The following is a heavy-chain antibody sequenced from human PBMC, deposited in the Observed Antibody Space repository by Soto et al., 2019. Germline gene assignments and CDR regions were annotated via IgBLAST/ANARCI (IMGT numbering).Heavy chain of an antibody. J-gene: IGHJ3*02. D-gene: IGHD1-26*01. CDR2: IYTSGRT. CDR1: GGSISSSY. V-gene: IGHV4-4*07. Sequence: QVQLQESGPGLLKPSETLSLTCTVSGGSISSSYWSWIRQPAGKGLEWIGRIYTSGRTNYNPSLKSRVTMSVDTSQNQFSLKLSSGTAADTAVYYCERERGGADAFDIWGQGTMVTVSS. CDR3: ERERGGADAFDI.